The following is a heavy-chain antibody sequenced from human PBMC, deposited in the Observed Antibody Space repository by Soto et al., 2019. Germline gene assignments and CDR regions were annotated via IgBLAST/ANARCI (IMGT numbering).Heavy chain of an antibody. CDR2: IIPIFGTA. V-gene: IGHV1-69*13. Sequence: ASLKVSCKASGCTFSSYAISWVRQAPGQGLEWMEGIIPIFGTANYAQKFQGRVTITADESTSTAYMELSSLRSEDTAVYYCARDPAGFQYGMEVWGQGTTVSVSS. CDR3: ARDPAGFQYGMEV. J-gene: IGHJ6*01. CDR1: GCTFSSYA.